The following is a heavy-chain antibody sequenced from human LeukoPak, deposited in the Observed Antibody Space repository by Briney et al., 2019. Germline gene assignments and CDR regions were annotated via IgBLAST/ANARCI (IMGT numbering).Heavy chain of an antibody. J-gene: IGHJ6*02. CDR2: ISGSGGSK. V-gene: IGHV3-23*01. Sequence: GGSLRLSCAASGFTFSSYAMSWVRQAPGKGLEWVSAISGSGGSKYYADSVKGRFTISRDNAKNSLYLQMNSLRAEDTAVYYCARDLDVDSYGMDVWGQGTTVTVSS. CDR3: ARDLDVDSYGMDV. D-gene: IGHD3-9*01. CDR1: GFTFSSYA.